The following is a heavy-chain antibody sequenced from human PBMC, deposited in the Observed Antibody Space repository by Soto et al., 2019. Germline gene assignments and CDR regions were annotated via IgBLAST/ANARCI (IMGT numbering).Heavy chain of an antibody. CDR1: GYIFTTYG. Sequence: QVQLVQSGAEVKRPGASVKVSCKASGYIFTTYGISWVRQAPGQGLEWMGWISAYDGNTNYAQKLQGRVTMTTDTATPTASMELRSLRSDDTAVYYCARAGAAYDSIWGSYRYLDYWGQGTLVTVSS. V-gene: IGHV1-18*01. CDR3: ARAGAAYDSIWGSYRYLDY. D-gene: IGHD3-16*02. CDR2: ISAYDGNT. J-gene: IGHJ4*02.